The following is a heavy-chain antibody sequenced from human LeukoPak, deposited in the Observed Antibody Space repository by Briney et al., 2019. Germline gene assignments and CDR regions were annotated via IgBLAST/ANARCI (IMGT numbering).Heavy chain of an antibody. Sequence: GRSLRLSCAASGFSFSSYGMHWVRQAPGKGLEWVAVIWYDGSNKYYADSVKGRFTISRDNSKNTLYPQMNSLRAEDTAVYYCAKDLRRYNWNDGPFDYWGQGTLVTVSS. J-gene: IGHJ4*02. CDR3: AKDLRRYNWNDGPFDY. D-gene: IGHD1-1*01. CDR1: GFSFSSYG. CDR2: IWYDGSNK. V-gene: IGHV3-33*06.